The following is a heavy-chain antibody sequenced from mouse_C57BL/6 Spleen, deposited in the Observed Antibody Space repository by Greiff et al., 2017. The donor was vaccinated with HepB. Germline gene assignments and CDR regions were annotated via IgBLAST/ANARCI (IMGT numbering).Heavy chain of an antibody. CDR2: IDPSDSYT. CDR3: ARGWIYYGSSYAMDY. D-gene: IGHD1-1*01. J-gene: IGHJ4*01. Sequence: QVQLKEPGAELVKPGASVKLSCKASGYTFTSYWMQWVKQRPGQGLEWIGEIDPSDSYTNYNQKFKGKATLTVDTSSSTAYMQLSSLTSEDSAVYYCARGWIYYGSSYAMDYWGQGTSVTVSS. V-gene: IGHV1-50*01. CDR1: GYTFTSYW.